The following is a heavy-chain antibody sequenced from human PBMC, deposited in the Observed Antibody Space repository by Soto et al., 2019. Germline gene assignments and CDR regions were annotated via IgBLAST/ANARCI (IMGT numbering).Heavy chain of an antibody. CDR3: ARGLKGSGWSYYYYGMDV. D-gene: IGHD6-19*01. CDR1: GYSFTSYW. CDR2: IDPSDSYT. J-gene: IGHJ6*02. Sequence: GESLKISCRGSGYSFTSYWISWVRQMPGKGLEWMGRIDPSDSYTNYNPSLKSRVTISVDTSKNQFSLKLSSVTAADTAVYYCARGLKGSGWSYYYYGMDVWGQGTTVTVSS. V-gene: IGHV5-10-1*01.